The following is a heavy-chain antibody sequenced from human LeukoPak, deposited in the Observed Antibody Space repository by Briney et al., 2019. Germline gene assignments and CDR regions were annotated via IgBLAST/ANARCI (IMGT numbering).Heavy chain of an antibody. CDR3: ARTRVLRFLEWSTADAFDI. Sequence: GVSLRLSCAASGFTFSSYWMHWVRQAPGKGLVWVSRINTDGSSTSYADSVKGRFTISRDNAKNTLYLQMNSLRAEDTAVYYCARTRVLRFLEWSTADAFDIWGQGTMVTVSS. J-gene: IGHJ3*02. CDR2: INTDGSST. D-gene: IGHD3-3*01. V-gene: IGHV3-74*01. CDR1: GFTFSSYW.